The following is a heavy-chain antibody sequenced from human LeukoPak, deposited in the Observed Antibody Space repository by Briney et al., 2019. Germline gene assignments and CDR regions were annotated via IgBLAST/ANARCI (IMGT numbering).Heavy chain of an antibody. CDR3: ARDRDRMVQGVTAPFDY. D-gene: IGHD3-10*01. CDR1: GYTFTTYG. V-gene: IGHV1-18*04. J-gene: IGHJ4*02. Sequence: ASVKVSCKTSGYTFTTYGISWVRQAPGQGLEWMGWISGSNGNTKYAQKVQGRVTMTTDTSTTTAYMEVRSLRSDDTAVYYCARDRDRMVQGVTAPFDYWGQGTLVTVSS. CDR2: ISGSNGNT.